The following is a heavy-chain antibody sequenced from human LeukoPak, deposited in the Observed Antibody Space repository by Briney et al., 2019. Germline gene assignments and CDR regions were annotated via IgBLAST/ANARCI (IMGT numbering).Heavy chain of an antibody. V-gene: IGHV1-46*01. D-gene: IGHD4-23*01. CDR2: INPSDGST. CDR3: ARRTRTSTVVTGGLDY. J-gene: IGHJ4*02. CDR1: GYTFTSYY. Sequence: ASVKVSCKASGYTFTSYYMHWVRQAPGQGLEWMGIINPSDGSTSYAQKFQGRVTMTRDTSTSTVYMELSSLRSEDTAVYYCARRTRTSTVVTGGLDYWGQGTLVTVSS.